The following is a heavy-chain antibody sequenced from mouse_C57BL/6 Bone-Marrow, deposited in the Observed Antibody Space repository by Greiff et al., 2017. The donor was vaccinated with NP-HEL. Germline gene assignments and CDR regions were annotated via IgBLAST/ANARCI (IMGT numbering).Heavy chain of an antibody. D-gene: IGHD2-4*01. CDR1: GYTFTNYW. Sequence: QVQLKESGAELVRPGTSVKMSCKASGYTFTNYWIGWAKQRPGHGLEWIGDIYPGGGYTNYNEKFKGKATLTADKSSSTAYMQFSSLTSEDSAIYDCARCDYHGGFAYWGQGTLVTVSA. CDR3: ARCDYHGGFAY. V-gene: IGHV1-63*01. J-gene: IGHJ3*01. CDR2: IYPGGGYT.